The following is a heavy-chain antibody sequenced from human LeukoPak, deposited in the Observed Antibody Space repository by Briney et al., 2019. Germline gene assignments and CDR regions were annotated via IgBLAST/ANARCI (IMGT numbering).Heavy chain of an antibody. V-gene: IGHV3-15*01. D-gene: IGHD4-17*01. J-gene: IGHJ4*02. CDR1: GFTFSNAW. Sequence: GGPLRLSCAASGFTFSNAWMSWVRQAPGKGLEWIGRIKTKTDGGTTDYAAPVKGRFTISRDDSKNTLYLQMSSLKTEDTAVYYCSTEYRLRSGGQGTLVTVSS. CDR3: STEYRLRS. CDR2: IKTKTDGGTT.